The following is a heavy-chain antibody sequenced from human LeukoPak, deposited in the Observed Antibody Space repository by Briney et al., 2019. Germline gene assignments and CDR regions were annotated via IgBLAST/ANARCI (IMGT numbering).Heavy chain of an antibody. CDR3: AREEGDCGGDCYSSGLLVPGAFDI. Sequence: PSETLSLTCAVYGGSSSGYYWSWIRQPPGKGLEWIGEINHSGSTNYNPSLKSRVTISVDTSKNQFSLKLSSVTAADTAVYYCAREEGDCGGDCYSSGLLVPGAFDIWGQGTMVTVSS. D-gene: IGHD2-21*02. CDR2: INHSGST. CDR1: GGSSSGYY. J-gene: IGHJ3*02. V-gene: IGHV4-34*01.